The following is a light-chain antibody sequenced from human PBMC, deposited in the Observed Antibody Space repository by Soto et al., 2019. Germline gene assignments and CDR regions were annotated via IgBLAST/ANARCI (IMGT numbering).Light chain of an antibody. CDR2: DDN. CDR1: SSNIGRNY. V-gene: IGLV1-47*02. Sequence: QSVLTQPPSASGTPGQRVTISCSGSSSNIGRNYVYWYQQLPGTAPKLLVFDDNHRPSGVPDRFSDSKSGTSASLTISGLRSEDEADYYCAAWDSSVSGRVFGGGTKLTVL. CDR3: AAWDSSVSGRV. J-gene: IGLJ3*02.